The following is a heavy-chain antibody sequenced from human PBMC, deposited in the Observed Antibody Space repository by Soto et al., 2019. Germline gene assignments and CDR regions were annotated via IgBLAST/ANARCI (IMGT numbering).Heavy chain of an antibody. D-gene: IGHD6-19*01. J-gene: IGHJ4*02. CDR3: ARGAGYSSIIDY. CDR1: GGSISSYY. Sequence: SETLSLTCTVSGGSISSYYWSWIRQPPGKGLEWIGYIYYSGSTNYNPSLKSRVTISVDTSKNQFSLKLSSVTAADTAVYYCARGAGYSSIIDYWGQGTLVTVS. V-gene: IGHV4-59*01. CDR2: IYYSGST.